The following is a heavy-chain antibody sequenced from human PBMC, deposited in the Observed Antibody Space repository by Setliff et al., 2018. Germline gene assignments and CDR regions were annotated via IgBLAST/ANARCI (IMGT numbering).Heavy chain of an antibody. V-gene: IGHV3-21*04. Sequence: GGSLRLSCAASGFTFNSYSMNWVRQAPGKGLEWVSSISSSSSYIYYADSVKGRFTISRDNSKNTLFLEMNSLRTEDTAVYYCAKGQGQYYDSSGYYGRVLDYWGQGTLVTVSS. D-gene: IGHD3-22*01. J-gene: IGHJ4*02. CDR1: GFTFNSYS. CDR2: ISSSSSYI. CDR3: AKGQGQYYDSSGYYGRVLDY.